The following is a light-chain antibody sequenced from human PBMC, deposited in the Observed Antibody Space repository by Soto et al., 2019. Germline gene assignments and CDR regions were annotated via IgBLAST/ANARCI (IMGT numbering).Light chain of an antibody. V-gene: IGKV3-11*01. CDR3: QQYGSSPPWT. CDR2: DAS. J-gene: IGKJ1*01. CDR1: QSISYY. Sequence: ENVLTQSPATLSLSPGERATLSCRASQSISYYLAWYQQKPGQAPRLLIYDASNRATGIPDRFSGSGSGTDFTLTISSLEPEDFAVYYCQQYGSSPPWTFGQGTKVDI.